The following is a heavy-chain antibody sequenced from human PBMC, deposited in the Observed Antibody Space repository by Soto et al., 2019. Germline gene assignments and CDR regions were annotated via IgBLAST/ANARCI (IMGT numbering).Heavy chain of an antibody. CDR2: IIPIFGTA. CDR1: GGTFSSYA. D-gene: IGHD2-2*01. Sequence: SVKPSCKASGGTFSSYAISWVRQAPGQGLEWMGGIIPIFGTANYAQKFQGRVTITADKSTSTAYMELSSLRSEDTAVYDCARDIVVVPAAGGGGMDVWG. V-gene: IGHV1-69*06. CDR3: ARDIVVVPAAGGGGMDV. J-gene: IGHJ6*02.